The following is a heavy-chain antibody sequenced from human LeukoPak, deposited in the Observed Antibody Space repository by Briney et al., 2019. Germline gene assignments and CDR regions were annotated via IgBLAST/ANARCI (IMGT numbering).Heavy chain of an antibody. Sequence: PSETLSLTCAVYGGSFSGYYWSWIRQPPGKGLEWIGEINHSGSTNYNPSLKSRVTISVDTSKNQFSLKLSSVTAADTAVYYCARGQRWLQHDYWGQGTLVTVSS. CDR3: ARGQRWLQHDY. CDR1: GGSFSGYY. V-gene: IGHV4-34*01. J-gene: IGHJ4*02. D-gene: IGHD5-24*01. CDR2: INHSGST.